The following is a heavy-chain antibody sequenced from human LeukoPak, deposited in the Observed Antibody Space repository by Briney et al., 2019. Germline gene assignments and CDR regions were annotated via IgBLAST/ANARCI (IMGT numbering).Heavy chain of an antibody. CDR1: GYTFITYG. V-gene: IGHV1-18*01. CDR2: ISAYNDNT. J-gene: IGHJ4*02. CDR3: ATKGGGYCSGSSCYIYDY. D-gene: IGHD2-2*02. Sequence: GASVKVSCKASGYTFITYGVTWVRQAPVQGLEWMGWISAYNDNTNYAQKLQGRVTMTADTSTSTAYMELRSLRYDDTAVYYCATKGGGYCSGSSCYIYDYWGQGTLVTVSS.